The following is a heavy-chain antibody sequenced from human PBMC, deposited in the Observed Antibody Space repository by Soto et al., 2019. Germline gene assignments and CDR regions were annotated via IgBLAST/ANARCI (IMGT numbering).Heavy chain of an antibody. V-gene: IGHV3-21*01. CDR3: AREGALKPFSS. CDR2: ISGTGVYI. J-gene: IGHJ5*02. Sequence: GGSLRLSCVASGFTFSNYNMNWVRQAPGKGLEWVSHISGTGVYIHYADAVKGRFTISRDNAKSSVYLQMNSLRAEDTAVYYCAREGALKPFSSWGQGALVTVS. CDR1: GFTFSNYN.